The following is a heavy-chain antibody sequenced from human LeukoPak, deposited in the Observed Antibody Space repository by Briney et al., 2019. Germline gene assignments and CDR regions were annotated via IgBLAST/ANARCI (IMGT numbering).Heavy chain of an antibody. J-gene: IGHJ3*02. CDR3: ARDDSGSYGDAFDI. D-gene: IGHD1-26*01. CDR2: IKQDGSEK. CDR1: GFTFSTYC. V-gene: IGHV3-7*01. Sequence: GGSLRLSCAASGFTFSTYCMAWVRQAPGKGLEWVANIKQDGSEKYYVDSVKGRFTISRDNAKNSLYLQMNSLRAEDTAVYYCARDDSGSYGDAFDIWGQGTMVTVSS.